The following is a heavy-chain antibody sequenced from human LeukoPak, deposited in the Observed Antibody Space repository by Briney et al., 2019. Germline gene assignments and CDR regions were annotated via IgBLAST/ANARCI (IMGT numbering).Heavy chain of an antibody. CDR3: ASGGGAGQQGAFDI. D-gene: IGHD3-16*01. Sequence: SETLSLTCTVSGGSISSGDYYWSWIRQPPGKGLEWIGYIYYSGSTYYNPSLKSRVTISVDTSKNQFSLKLSSVTAADTAVYYCASGGGAGQQGAFDIWGQGTMVTVSS. CDR2: IYYSGST. V-gene: IGHV4-30-4*01. CDR1: GGSISSGDYY. J-gene: IGHJ3*02.